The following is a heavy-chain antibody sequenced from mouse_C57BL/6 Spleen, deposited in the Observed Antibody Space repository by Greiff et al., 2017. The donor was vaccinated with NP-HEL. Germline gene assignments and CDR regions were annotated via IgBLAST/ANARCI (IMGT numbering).Heavy chain of an antibody. CDR3: ARRPTYFDY. J-gene: IGHJ2*01. V-gene: IGHV1-81*01. D-gene: IGHD2-10*01. Sequence: VKLMESGAELARPGASVKLSCKASGYTFTSYGISWVKQRTGQGLDWIGEIYPRSGNTYYNEKFKGKATLTADKSSSTAYMELRSLTSEDSAVYFCARRPTYFDYWGQGTTLTVSS. CDR2: IYPRSGNT. CDR1: GYTFTSYG.